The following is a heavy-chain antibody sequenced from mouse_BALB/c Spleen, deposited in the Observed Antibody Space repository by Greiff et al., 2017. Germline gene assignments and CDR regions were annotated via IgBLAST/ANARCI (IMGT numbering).Heavy chain of an antibody. D-gene: IGHD1-1*01. CDR2: ISYSGST. V-gene: IGHV3-2*02. Sequence: ESGPGLVKPSQSLSLTCTVTGYSITSDYAWNWIRQFPGNKLEWMGYISYSGSTSYNPSLKSRISITRDTSKNQFFLQLNSVTTEDTATYYCAREGGSSFYYAMDYWGQGTSVTVSS. CDR3: AREGGSSFYYAMDY. CDR1: GYSITSDYA. J-gene: IGHJ4*01.